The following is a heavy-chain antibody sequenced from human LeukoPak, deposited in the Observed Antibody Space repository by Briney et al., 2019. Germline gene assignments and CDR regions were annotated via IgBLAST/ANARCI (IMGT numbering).Heavy chain of an antibody. CDR1: GGSITSYY. J-gene: IGHJ6*03. V-gene: IGHV4-59*01. CDR3: ARAPAGPPYYYMDV. CDR2: IYYSGST. Sequence: SETLSLTCTVSGGSITSYYWSWIRQPPGKGLEWIGYIYYSGSTNYNPSLKSRVTISVDTSKNQFSLKLSSVTAADTAVYYCARAPAGPPYYYMDVWGKGTTVTVSS.